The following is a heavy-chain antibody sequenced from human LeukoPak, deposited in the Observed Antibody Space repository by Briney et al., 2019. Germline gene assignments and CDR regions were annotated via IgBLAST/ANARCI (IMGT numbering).Heavy chain of an antibody. CDR2: IYYSGST. D-gene: IGHD3-3*01. J-gene: IGHJ3*02. CDR3: ARIGSFFWSGYQLRVYDAFDI. Sequence: PSETLSLTCTVSGGSISSSSYYWGWIRQPPGKGLEWIGSIYYSGSTYYNPSLKSRVTISVDTSKNQFSLKLSSVTAADTAVYYCARIGSFFWSGYQLRVYDAFDIWGQGTMVTVSS. CDR1: GGSISSSSYY. V-gene: IGHV4-39*07.